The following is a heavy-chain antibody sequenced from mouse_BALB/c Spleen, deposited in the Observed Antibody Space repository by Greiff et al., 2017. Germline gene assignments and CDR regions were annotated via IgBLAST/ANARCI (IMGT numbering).Heavy chain of an antibody. J-gene: IGHJ3*01. CDR1: GFTFSSYA. Sequence: EVMLVESGGGLVKPGGSLKLSCAASGFTFSSYAMSWVRQTPEKRLEWVASISSGGSTYYPDSVKGRFTISRDNARNILYLQMSSLRSEDTAMYYCASYAFAYWGQGTLVTVSA. CDR2: ISSGGST. CDR3: ASYAFAY. V-gene: IGHV5-6-5*01. D-gene: IGHD2-12*01.